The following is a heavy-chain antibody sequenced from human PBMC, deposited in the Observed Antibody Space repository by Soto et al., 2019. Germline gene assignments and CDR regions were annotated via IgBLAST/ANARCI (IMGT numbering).Heavy chain of an antibody. CDR2: ISGSGGST. D-gene: IGHD3-10*01. CDR1: GLTFSSYA. J-gene: IGHJ4*02. V-gene: IGHV3-23*01. Sequence: GGSLRLSCAASGLTFSSYAMSWVRQAPGKGLEWVSAISGSGGSTYYADSVKGRFTISRDNSKNTLYLQMNSLRAEDTAVYYCAKDQIAVRGVMAFDYWGQGTLVTVSS. CDR3: AKDQIAVRGVMAFDY.